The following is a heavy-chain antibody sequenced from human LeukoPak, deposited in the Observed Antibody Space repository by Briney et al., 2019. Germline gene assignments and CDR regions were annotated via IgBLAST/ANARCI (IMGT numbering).Heavy chain of an antibody. CDR1: GFTFSSSG. CDR2: ISYDGSHK. V-gene: IGHV3-30*18. CDR3: AKVAKYYYGSETYYFFEH. D-gene: IGHD3-10*01. J-gene: IGHJ4*02. Sequence: GGSLRLSCAASGFTFSSSGMHWVRQAPGKGLEWVAVISYDGSHKYYVDSVKGRFTISRDNAKNSLYLQMNSLRVEDTAVYYCAKVAKYYYGSETYYFFEHWGQGTPVTASS.